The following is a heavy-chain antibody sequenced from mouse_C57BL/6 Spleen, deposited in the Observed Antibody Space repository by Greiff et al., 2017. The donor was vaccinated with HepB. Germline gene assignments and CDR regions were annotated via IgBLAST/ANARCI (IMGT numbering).Heavy chain of an antibody. CDR2: IHPNSGST. Sequence: VQLQQPGAELVKPGASVKLSCKASGYTFTSYWMHWVKQRPGQGLEWIGMIHPNSGSTNYNEKFKSKATLTVDKSSSTAYMQLSSLTSEDSAVYYCARRPLYYGLDYWGQGTTLTVSS. J-gene: IGHJ2*01. CDR1: GYTFTSYW. CDR3: ARRPLYYGLDY. V-gene: IGHV1-64*01. D-gene: IGHD2-1*01.